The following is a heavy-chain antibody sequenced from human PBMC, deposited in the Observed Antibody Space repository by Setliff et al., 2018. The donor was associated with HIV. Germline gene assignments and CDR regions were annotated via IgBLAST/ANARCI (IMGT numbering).Heavy chain of an antibody. CDR1: EFTFSSYS. J-gene: IGHJ4*02. CDR3: ARAGVYYDSSGYCIDY. D-gene: IGHD3-22*01. V-gene: IGHV3-21*01. Sequence: PGGSLRLSCAASEFTFSSYSMNWVRQAPGKGLEWVSSISSGSSYIYYAESVKGRFTISRDNAKNSLYLQMNSLRAEDTAVYYCARAGVYYDSSGYCIDYWGQGTQVTVSS. CDR2: ISSGSSYI.